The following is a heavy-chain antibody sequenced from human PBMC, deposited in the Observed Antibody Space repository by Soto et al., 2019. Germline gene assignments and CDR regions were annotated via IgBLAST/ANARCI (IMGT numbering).Heavy chain of an antibody. CDR1: GFTVSSNY. CDR3: ASPGLGY. V-gene: IGHV3-66*01. CDR2: IYSGDNT. D-gene: IGHD3-16*01. J-gene: IGHJ4*02. Sequence: PGGSLRLSCAASGFTVSSNYMSWVRQAPGKGLERVSLIYSGDNTNYADSVKGRFTISRDNSKNTLYLQMNSLRAEDTAVYYCASPGLGYWGQGTLVTVSS.